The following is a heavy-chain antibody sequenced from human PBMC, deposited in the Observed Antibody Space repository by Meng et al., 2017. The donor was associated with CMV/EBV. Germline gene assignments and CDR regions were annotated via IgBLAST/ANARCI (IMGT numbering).Heavy chain of an antibody. CDR3: ARTMIVSPGSLDY. Sequence: SQTLSFTCVVYGGSFSGYYWSWIRQPPGKGLEWIGEINHSGSTNYNPSLKGRVTILVDTSMKQFSLKLNSVTAADTAVYFCARTMIVSPGSLDYWGQGTLVTVSS. V-gene: IGHV4-34*01. CDR2: INHSGST. D-gene: IGHD3-22*01. J-gene: IGHJ4*02. CDR1: GGSFSGYY.